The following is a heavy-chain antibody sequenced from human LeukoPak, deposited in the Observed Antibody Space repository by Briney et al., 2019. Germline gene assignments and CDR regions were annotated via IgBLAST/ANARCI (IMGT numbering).Heavy chain of an antibody. CDR2: INHSGST. CDR3: ARGQLERGLDY. J-gene: IGHJ4*02. V-gene: IGHV4-34*01. Sequence: SETLSLTCSVSGASMNSHYWSWIRQPPGKGLEWIGEINHSGSTNYNPSLKSRVTISVDTSKNQFSLKLSSVTAADTAVYYCARGQLERGLDYWGQGTLVTVSS. CDR1: GASMNSHY. D-gene: IGHD1-1*01.